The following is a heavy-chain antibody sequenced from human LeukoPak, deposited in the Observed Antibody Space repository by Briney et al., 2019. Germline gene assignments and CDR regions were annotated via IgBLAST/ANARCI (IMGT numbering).Heavy chain of an antibody. D-gene: IGHD6-19*01. CDR2: IIPIFGTA. J-gene: IGHJ4*02. V-gene: IGHV1-69*05. CDR1: GGTFSSYA. CDR3: ARGYSSGWYGGVDY. Sequence: GASVKVSCKASGGTFSSYAISWVRQAPGQGLEWMGRIIPIFGTANYAQKFQGRVTITTDESTSTAYMELSSLRSEDTAVYYCARGYSSGWYGGVDYWGQGTLVTVSS.